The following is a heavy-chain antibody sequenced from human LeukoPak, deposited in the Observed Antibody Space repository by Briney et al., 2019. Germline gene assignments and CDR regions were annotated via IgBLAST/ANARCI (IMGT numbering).Heavy chain of an antibody. CDR1: GGSISSYY. CDR3: ARSPLYCGSGDYYYYYYMDV. Sequence: SETLCLTCTVSGGSISSYYWSWIRQPPGKGLEWIGYIYYSVSTNYNPSPKSRVTISVDTSKNQFSLKPSSVTAADTAVYYCARSPLYCGSGDYYYYYYMDVWGKGTTVTVSS. J-gene: IGHJ6*03. CDR2: IYYSVST. V-gene: IGHV4-59*01. D-gene: IGHD3-10*01.